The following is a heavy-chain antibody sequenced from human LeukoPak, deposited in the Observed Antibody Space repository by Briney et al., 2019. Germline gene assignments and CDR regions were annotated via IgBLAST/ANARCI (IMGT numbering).Heavy chain of an antibody. J-gene: IGHJ4*02. CDR1: GFTFSSYA. CDR2: ISGSGTNT. CDR3: ARDLYFETSGYYYSDY. V-gene: IGHV3-23*01. Sequence: GESLRLSCAASGFTFSSYAMSWVRQAPGKGLEWVSAISGSGTNTYYADSVKGRFTISRDNSKNSLYLQMNSLRAEDTAVYYCARDLYFETSGYYYSDYWGQGTLVTVSS. D-gene: IGHD3-22*01.